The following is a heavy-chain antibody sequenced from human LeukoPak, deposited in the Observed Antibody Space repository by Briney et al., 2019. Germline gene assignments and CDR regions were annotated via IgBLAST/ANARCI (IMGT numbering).Heavy chain of an antibody. D-gene: IGHD3-9*01. CDR2: ISWDGGST. CDR1: GFTFDDYA. V-gene: IGHV3-43D*03. Sequence: GGSLRLSCAASGFTFDDYAMHWVRQAPGKGLEWVSLISWDGGSTYYADSVKGRFTISRDNGKNSLYLQMNSLRAEDTALYYCANAAGYFEGPPNYWGQGTLVTVSS. J-gene: IGHJ4*02. CDR3: ANAAGYFEGPPNY.